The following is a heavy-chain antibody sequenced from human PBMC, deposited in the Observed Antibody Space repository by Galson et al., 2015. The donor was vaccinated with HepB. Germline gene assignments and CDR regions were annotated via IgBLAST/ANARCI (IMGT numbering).Heavy chain of an antibody. CDR2: ISYDGSNK. Sequence: SLRLSCAASGFTFRSYGMHWVRQAPGKGLEWVAVISYDGSNKYYADSVKGRFTISRDNSKKTLYLQMNSLRTEDTAVYYCAKAGGGGGDGPIPFDIWGQGTLVTVSS. CDR3: AKAGGGGGDGPIPFDI. V-gene: IGHV3-30*18. CDR1: GFTFRSYG. J-gene: IGHJ3*02. D-gene: IGHD2-21*02.